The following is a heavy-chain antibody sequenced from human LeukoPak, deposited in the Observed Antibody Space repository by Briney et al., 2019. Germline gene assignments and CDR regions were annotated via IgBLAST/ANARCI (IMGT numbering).Heavy chain of an antibody. CDR1: GFTFSSYW. V-gene: IGHV3-74*01. J-gene: IGHJ5*02. CDR2: INSDGSST. D-gene: IGHD5-18*01. CDR3: ARVGPYSYGYDQ. Sequence: GGSLRLSCAASGFTFSSYWMHWVRQAPGKGLVWVSRINSDGSSTSYADSVKGRFTISRDNAKNTLYLQMNSLRAEDRAVYYCARVGPYSYGYDQWGQGTLVTVS.